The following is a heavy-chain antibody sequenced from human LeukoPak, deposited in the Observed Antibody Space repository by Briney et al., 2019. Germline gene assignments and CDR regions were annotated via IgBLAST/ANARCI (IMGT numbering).Heavy chain of an antibody. J-gene: IGHJ4*02. D-gene: IGHD3-10*01. V-gene: IGHV4-4*02. CDR1: GGSISSSNW. CDR2: IYHSGST. Sequence: PSETLSLTCAVSGGSISSSNWWSWVRQPPGKGLEWIGEIYHSGSTNYNPSLKSRVTISVDTSKNQFSLKLSSVTAADTAVYYCARRPDYYGSEFDYWGQGTLVTVSS. CDR3: ARRPDYYGSEFDY.